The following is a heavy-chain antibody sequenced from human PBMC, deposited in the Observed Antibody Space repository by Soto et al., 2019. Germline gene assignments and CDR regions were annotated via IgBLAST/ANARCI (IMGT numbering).Heavy chain of an antibody. V-gene: IGHV4-59*08. CDR2: TDYSGNT. D-gene: IGHD3-16*01. CDR3: ARAVGDPLYYLDY. J-gene: IGHJ4*02. CDR1: SDSISSYY. Sequence: PSETLSLTCTVSSDSISSYYWIWIRQSPGKGLEWIGDTDYSGNTNYNPSLKSRVTISGDTSKNQFSLRLSSVTAADTAVYYCARAVGDPLYYLDYWGQGPLVTVS.